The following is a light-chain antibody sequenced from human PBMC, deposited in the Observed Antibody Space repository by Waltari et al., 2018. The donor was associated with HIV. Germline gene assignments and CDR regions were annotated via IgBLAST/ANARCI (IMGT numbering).Light chain of an antibody. V-gene: IGLV2-8*01. Sequence: QSALTQPPSASGSPGQSVTISCSGTSSDIGAYNFVSWYQQLPDKAPKLIIYEVTKRPSGVPDRVSGSKSGSTASLTVSGLQAEDEADYYCTSFAGDYVIFGGGTKLTVL. CDR2: EVT. J-gene: IGLJ2*01. CDR1: SSDIGAYNF. CDR3: TSFAGDYVI.